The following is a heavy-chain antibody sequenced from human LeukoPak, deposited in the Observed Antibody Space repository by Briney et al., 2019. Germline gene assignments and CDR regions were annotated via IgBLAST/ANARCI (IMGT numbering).Heavy chain of an antibody. CDR2: ILSNDEK. Sequence: SGPTLVNPTETLTLTCTVSGFSLSNARMGVSWIRQPPGKALEWLAHILSNDEKSYSTSLKSRLTIAKDTSKSQVVLTMTNMDPVDTATYCCARIADDFWSGYYLNWFDPWGQGTLVTVSS. D-gene: IGHD3-3*01. J-gene: IGHJ5*02. CDR1: GFSLSNARMG. CDR3: ARIADDFWSGYYLNWFDP. V-gene: IGHV2-26*01.